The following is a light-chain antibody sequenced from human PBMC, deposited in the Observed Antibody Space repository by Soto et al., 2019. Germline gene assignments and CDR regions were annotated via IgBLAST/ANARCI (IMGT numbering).Light chain of an antibody. J-gene: IGLJ3*02. V-gene: IGLV2-8*01. CDR3: SSYAGSNNLV. CDR2: EVS. Sequence: QSALTQPPSASGSPGQSVTISCTGTSSDVGGYNYVSWYQQHPGKAPKLMIYEVSKRPSGVPDRFSGSKSGNTASLPVSGLQAEYEADYYCSSYAGSNNLVFGGGTKVTFL. CDR1: SSDVGGYNY.